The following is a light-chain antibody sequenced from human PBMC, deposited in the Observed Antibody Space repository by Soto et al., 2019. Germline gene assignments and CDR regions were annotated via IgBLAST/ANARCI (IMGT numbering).Light chain of an antibody. CDR2: DAS. Sequence: NVLTQSPATLSLSQGGRATVSCRSSQSVSRYLAWYQQKPGQAPRLLIYDASNRAIGIPARFSGSGSGTDFTLTISSLEPEDFAVYYCQQRSNWPSVTFGQGRRLEVK. J-gene: IGKJ5*01. CDR1: QSVSRY. V-gene: IGKV3-11*01. CDR3: QQRSNWPSVT.